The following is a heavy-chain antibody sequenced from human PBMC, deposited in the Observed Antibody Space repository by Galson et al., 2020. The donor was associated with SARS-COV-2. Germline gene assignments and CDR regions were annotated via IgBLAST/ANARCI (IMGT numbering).Heavy chain of an antibody. Sequence: GESLKISCAASGFTFSSYWMSWVRQAPGKGLEWVANIKQDGSEKYYVDSVTGRFTISRDNAKNSLYLQMNSLRAEDTAVYYCAREGDIVVVRDAFDIWGQGTMVTVSS. V-gene: IGHV3-7*01. J-gene: IGHJ3*02. D-gene: IGHD2-21*01. CDR1: GFTFSSYW. CDR3: AREGDIVVVRDAFDI. CDR2: IKQDGSEK.